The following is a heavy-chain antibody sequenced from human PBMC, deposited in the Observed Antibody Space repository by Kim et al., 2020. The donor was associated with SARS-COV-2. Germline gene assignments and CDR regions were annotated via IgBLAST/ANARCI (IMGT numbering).Heavy chain of an antibody. J-gene: IGHJ4*02. D-gene: IGHD2-8*02. Sequence: GGSLRLSCAASGFTFSSYGMHWVRQAPGKGLEWVAVISYDGSNKYYADSVKGRFTISRDNSKNTLYLQMNSLRAEDTAVYYCARDNGYWHTRRLDYWGQG. CDR3: ARDNGYWHTRRLDY. CDR2: ISYDGSNK. CDR1: GFTFSSYG. V-gene: IGHV3-33*05.